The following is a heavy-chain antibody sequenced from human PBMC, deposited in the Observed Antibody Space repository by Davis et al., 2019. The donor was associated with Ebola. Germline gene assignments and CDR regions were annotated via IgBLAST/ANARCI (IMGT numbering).Heavy chain of an antibody. D-gene: IGHD3-9*01. J-gene: IGHJ6*04. CDR3: ARDFRVIRYFDWLSSADGMDV. V-gene: IGHV1-2*06. CDR1: GYTFTGYY. Sequence: ASVKVSCKASGYTFTGYYMHWVRQAPGQGLEWMGRINPNSGGTNYAQKFQGRVTMTRDTSISTAYMELSRLRSDDTAVYYCARDFRVIRYFDWLSSADGMDVWGKGTTVTVSS. CDR2: INPNSGGT.